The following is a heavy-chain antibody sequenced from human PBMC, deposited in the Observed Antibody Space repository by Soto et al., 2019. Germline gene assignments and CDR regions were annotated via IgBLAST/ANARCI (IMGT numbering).Heavy chain of an antibody. Sequence: QVQLQESGPGLVKPSETLSLTCTVSGGSISSYYWSWIRQPPGKGLEWIGYINYSGSTNYNPSLKSRVTISGDTSKNQFSLKLSSVTAADTAVYYCASGEYSSSSAAFDIWGQGTMVTVSS. D-gene: IGHD6-6*01. J-gene: IGHJ3*02. CDR3: ASGEYSSSSAAFDI. V-gene: IGHV4-59*01. CDR1: GGSISSYY. CDR2: INYSGST.